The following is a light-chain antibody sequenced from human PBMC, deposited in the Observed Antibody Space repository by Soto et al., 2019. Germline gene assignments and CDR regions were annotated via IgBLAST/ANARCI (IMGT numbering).Light chain of an antibody. CDR3: SSYAGSYAWV. Sequence: QSALTQPRSVSGSPGQSVTISCTGTSSDVGGSKYVSWYQHHPGKAPQLMIYDVGERPSGVPDHFSGSKSGNTASLTISGLQAEDEADYYCSSYAGSYAWVFGTGTKVTVL. CDR2: DVG. CDR1: SSDVGGSKY. J-gene: IGLJ1*01. V-gene: IGLV2-11*01.